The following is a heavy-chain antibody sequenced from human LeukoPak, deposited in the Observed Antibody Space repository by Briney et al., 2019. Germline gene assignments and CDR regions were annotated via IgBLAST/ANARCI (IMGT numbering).Heavy chain of an antibody. Sequence: KPSETLSLTCAVYGGSFSGYYWSWIRQPPGKGLEWIGEINHSGSTNYNPSLKSRVTVSVDTSKNQLSLTLRSLTAADTAVYYCARVPGPNWFDPWGQGSLVIVSS. CDR2: INHSGST. V-gene: IGHV4-34*01. J-gene: IGHJ5*02. CDR1: GGSFSGYY. CDR3: ARVPGPNWFDP. D-gene: IGHD3-10*01.